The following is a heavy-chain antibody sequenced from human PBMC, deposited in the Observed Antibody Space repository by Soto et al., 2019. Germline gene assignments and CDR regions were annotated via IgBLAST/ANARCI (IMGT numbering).Heavy chain of an antibody. V-gene: IGHV3-15*01. D-gene: IGHD4-17*01. Sequence: EVQLVESGGDLVKPGGCLRLSCAASGISFTNAWMSWVRQAPGKGLEWVARIKNKADGGTTDYAAPVRGRFTISRDDSKHTLFLQMNSLETEDTAVYYCTTDPGDYEDFWGQGTLVTVSS. CDR2: IKNKADGGTT. CDR3: TTDPGDYEDF. CDR1: GISFTNAW. J-gene: IGHJ4*02.